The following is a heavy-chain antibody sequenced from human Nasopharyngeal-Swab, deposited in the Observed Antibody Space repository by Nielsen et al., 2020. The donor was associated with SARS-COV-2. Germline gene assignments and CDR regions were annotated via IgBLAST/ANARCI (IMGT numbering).Heavy chain of an antibody. V-gene: IGHV3-30*18. CDR1: GFSFNNYG. CDR3: AKANVIFWFGQFKNDGFDI. CDR2: ISYEGSKK. Sequence: GGSLRLSCTASGFSFNNYGMHWVRQAPGKGLEWVAVISYEGSKKQYAESVEGRFIISRDWSKSTLYLQMNSLRPEDTAMYYCAKANVIFWFGQFKNDGFDIWGQGTMVAVSS. D-gene: IGHD3-10*01. J-gene: IGHJ3*02.